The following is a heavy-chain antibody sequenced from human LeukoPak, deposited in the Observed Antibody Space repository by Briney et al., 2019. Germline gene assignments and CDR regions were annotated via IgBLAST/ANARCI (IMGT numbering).Heavy chain of an antibody. D-gene: IGHD3-10*01. CDR2: TYYRSKWYN. Sequence: PSQTLSLTCVISGDSVSSNSAGWNWIRPSPSRGLEWLGRTYYRSKWYNDYAVSLRSRITFNSDTSKNQFSLQLNSVTPEDTAVYYCARDPGTGDYFDYWGQGTLVTVSS. J-gene: IGHJ4*02. V-gene: IGHV6-1*01. CDR3: ARDPGTGDYFDY. CDR1: GDSVSSNSAG.